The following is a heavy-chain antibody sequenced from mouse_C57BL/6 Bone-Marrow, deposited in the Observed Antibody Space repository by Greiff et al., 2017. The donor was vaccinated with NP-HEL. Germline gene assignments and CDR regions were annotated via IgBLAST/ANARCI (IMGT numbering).Heavy chain of an antibody. D-gene: IGHD1-1*01. J-gene: IGHJ4*01. CDR1: GFNIKDDY. CDR3: ASDGSSTYAMDY. CDR2: IDPENGDT. V-gene: IGHV14-4*01. Sequence: EVQLQQSGAELVRPGASVKLSCTASGFNIKDDYMHWVKQRPEQGLEWIGWIDPENGDTEYASKFQGKATITADTSSNTAYLQRSSLTSKDTAVYYCASDGSSTYAMDYWGQGTSVTVSS.